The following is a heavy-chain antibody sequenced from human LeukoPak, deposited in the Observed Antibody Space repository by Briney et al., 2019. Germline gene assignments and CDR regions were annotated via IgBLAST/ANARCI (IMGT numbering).Heavy chain of an antibody. J-gene: IGHJ6*02. CDR3: ASLTIAAAGPPLYYYYGMDV. V-gene: IGHV4-59*08. D-gene: IGHD6-13*01. CDR1: GGSISSYY. Sequence: SETLSLTCTVSGGSISSYYWSWIRQPPGKGLEWIGYIYYSGSTNYNPSLKSRVTISVDTSKNQFSLKLSSVTAADTAVYYCASLTIAAAGPPLYYYYGMDVWGQGTTVTVSS. CDR2: IYYSGST.